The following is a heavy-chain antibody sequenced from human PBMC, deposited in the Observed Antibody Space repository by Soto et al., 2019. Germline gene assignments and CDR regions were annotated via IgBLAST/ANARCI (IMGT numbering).Heavy chain of an antibody. J-gene: IGHJ3*02. CDR3: ARDPGLYAFDI. CDR1: GYTFTGYY. V-gene: IGHV1-2*02. CDR2: INPNSGGT. Sequence: QVQLVQSGAEVKKPGASVNVSCKASGYTFTGYYMHWGRQAPGQGLEWMGWINPNSGGTNYAEKFEGRVPMTSDTSISTAYMELSRLRSDDTAVYYCARDPGLYAFDIWGQGTMVTVSS.